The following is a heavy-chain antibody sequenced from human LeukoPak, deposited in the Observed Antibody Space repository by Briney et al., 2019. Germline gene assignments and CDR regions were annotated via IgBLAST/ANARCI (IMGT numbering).Heavy chain of an antibody. CDR3: AKDYYDSSGYYGYFDY. Sequence: GGSLRLSCAASGFTFSSYSMNWVRQAPGKGLEWVSSISSSSSYIYYADSVKGRFTISRDNAKNSLYLQMNSLRAEDTAVYYCAKDYYDSSGYYGYFDYWGQGTLVTVSS. CDR2: ISSSSSYI. J-gene: IGHJ4*02. CDR1: GFTFSSYS. D-gene: IGHD3-22*01. V-gene: IGHV3-21*04.